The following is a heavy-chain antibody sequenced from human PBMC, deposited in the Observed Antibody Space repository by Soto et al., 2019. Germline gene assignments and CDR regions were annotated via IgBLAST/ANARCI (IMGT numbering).Heavy chain of an antibody. V-gene: IGHV3-74*01. Sequence: EVQLVESGGGLVQPGGSLRLSCAASGFTFSGDWMHWVRQAAGKGLVWVSRINMDGSSTNYADSVKGRFTISRDNAKNTLYLQMNSLRVVDTAVYYCARGPRGLYHHDYWGQGALVTVSS. J-gene: IGHJ4*02. CDR2: INMDGSST. CDR3: ARGPRGLYHHDY. CDR1: GFTFSGDW. D-gene: IGHD2-2*01.